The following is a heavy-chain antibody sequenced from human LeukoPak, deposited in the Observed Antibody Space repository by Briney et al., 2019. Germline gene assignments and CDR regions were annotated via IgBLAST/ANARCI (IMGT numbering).Heavy chain of an antibody. J-gene: IGHJ2*01. Sequence: TGGSLRLSCAASGFTFSSYGMHWVRQAPGKGLEWVAVIWYDGSNKYYADSVKGRFTISRDNSKNTLYLQMNSLRAEDTAVYYCARADRPGGYSYGDWYFDLWGCGTLVTVSS. D-gene: IGHD5-18*01. CDR1: GFTFSSYG. CDR3: ARADRPGGYSYGDWYFDL. V-gene: IGHV3-33*01. CDR2: IWYDGSNK.